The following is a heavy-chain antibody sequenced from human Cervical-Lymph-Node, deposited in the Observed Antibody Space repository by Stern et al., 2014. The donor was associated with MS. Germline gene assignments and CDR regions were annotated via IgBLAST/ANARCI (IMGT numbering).Heavy chain of an antibody. J-gene: IGHJ6*02. CDR2: IIPILGTE. Sequence: QVQLVQSGAEVKKPGSSVKISCKASGGTFNVYAINWLRQAPGQGLEWMGGIIPILGTENYAQKVQGSVTITADESTRTTSMQLSSLRSNATAVYYCARDGRHTYPYALDVWGQGTTVTVSS. D-gene: IGHD3-16*01. CDR1: GGTFNVYA. V-gene: IGHV1-69*01. CDR3: ARDGRHTYPYALDV.